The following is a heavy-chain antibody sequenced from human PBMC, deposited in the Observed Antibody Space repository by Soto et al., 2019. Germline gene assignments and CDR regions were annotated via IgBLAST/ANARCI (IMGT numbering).Heavy chain of an antibody. Sequence: QVQLQESRPGLVKPSETLSLTCTVSGGSVSSGSYYWSWIRQPPGKGLEWIGYIYYSGSTNYNPSLKSRVTISVDTSKNQFSLKLSSVTAADTAVYYCARVYDSAVGYWGQGTLVTVSS. CDR2: IYYSGST. CDR3: ARVYDSAVGY. D-gene: IGHD5-12*01. CDR1: GGSVSSGSYY. J-gene: IGHJ4*02. V-gene: IGHV4-61*01.